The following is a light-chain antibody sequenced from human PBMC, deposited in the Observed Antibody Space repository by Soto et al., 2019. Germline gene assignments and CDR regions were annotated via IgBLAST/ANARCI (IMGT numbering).Light chain of an antibody. CDR2: EVS. V-gene: IGLV2-14*01. CDR3: SSYAGSNNHVV. CDR1: SSDVGGYNY. J-gene: IGLJ2*01. Sequence: QSALTQPTSVSGSPGQSITISCTGTSSDVGGYNYVSWYQQHPGKVPKVMIFEVSNRPSGISHRFSGSKSGNTASLTISGLQAEDEADYYCSSYAGSNNHVVFGGGTKLTVL.